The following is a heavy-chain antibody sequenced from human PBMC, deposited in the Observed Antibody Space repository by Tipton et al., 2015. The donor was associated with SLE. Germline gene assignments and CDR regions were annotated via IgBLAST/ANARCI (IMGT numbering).Heavy chain of an antibody. CDR3: ARRKTQWLSTGSIFDY. D-gene: IGHD6-19*01. V-gene: IGHV4-34*01. Sequence: LRLSCAVYGGSFSGYYWSWIRQPPGKGLEWIGEINHSGSTNYNPSLKSRVTVSVDTSKNQFSLKLSSVTAADTAVYYCARRKTQWLSTGSIFDYWGRGTLVTVSS. J-gene: IGHJ4*02. CDR2: INHSGST. CDR1: GGSFSGYY.